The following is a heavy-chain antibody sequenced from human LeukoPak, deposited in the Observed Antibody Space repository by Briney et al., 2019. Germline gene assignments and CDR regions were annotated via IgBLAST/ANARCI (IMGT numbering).Heavy chain of an antibody. CDR1: GGSISSYY. CDR2: IYYSGST. CDR3: AGLSGSDGFFDY. D-gene: IGHD1-26*01. Sequence: SETLSLTCTVSGGSISSYYWSWIRQPPGKGLEWIGYIYYSGSTNYNPSLKSRVTISVGTSKNQFSLKLSSVTAADTAVYYCAGLSGSDGFFDYWGQGTLVTVSS. J-gene: IGHJ4*02. V-gene: IGHV4-59*08.